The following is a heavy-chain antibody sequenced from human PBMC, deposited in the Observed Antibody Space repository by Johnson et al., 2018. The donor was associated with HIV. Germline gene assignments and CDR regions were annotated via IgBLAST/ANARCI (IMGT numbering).Heavy chain of an antibody. Sequence: QVQLVESGGGVVQPGRSLRLSCAASGFTFSSYGMHWVRQAPGKGLEWVAVIWYDGSNKYYADSVTGRFTISRDNSKNTLYLQMNSLRAEDTAVYYCARGGYYDSKPYDAFDIWGQGTMVTVSS. CDR3: ARGGYYDSKPYDAFDI. V-gene: IGHV3-33*01. CDR2: IWYDGSNK. CDR1: GFTFSSYG. D-gene: IGHD3-22*01. J-gene: IGHJ3*02.